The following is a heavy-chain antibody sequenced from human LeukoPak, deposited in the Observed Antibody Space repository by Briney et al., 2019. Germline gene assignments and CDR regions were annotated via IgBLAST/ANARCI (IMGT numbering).Heavy chain of an antibody. Sequence: SETLSLTCIVSGGSISSSSYYWGWIRQPPGKGLEWIGNIYYSGSTNYNPSLKSRVTISVDTSKNQFSLKLSSVTAADTAVYYCARGIVVVPAARIVPYFDYWGQGTLVTVSS. CDR1: GGSISSSSYY. CDR2: IYYSGST. V-gene: IGHV4-39*07. J-gene: IGHJ4*02. D-gene: IGHD2-2*01. CDR3: ARGIVVVPAARIVPYFDY.